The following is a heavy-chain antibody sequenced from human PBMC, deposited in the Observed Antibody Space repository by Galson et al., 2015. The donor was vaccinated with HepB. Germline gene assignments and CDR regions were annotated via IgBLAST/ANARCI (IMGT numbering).Heavy chain of an antibody. Sequence: SLRLSCAASGFTFSSYGMHWVRQAPGKGLEWVAVISYDGSNKYYADSVKGRFTISRDNSKNTQYLQMNSLRAEDTAVYYCAKDLNTARAGWGQGTLVTVSS. CDR2: ISYDGSNK. V-gene: IGHV3-30*18. D-gene: IGHD5-18*01. CDR3: AKDLNTARAG. CDR1: GFTFSSYG. J-gene: IGHJ4*02.